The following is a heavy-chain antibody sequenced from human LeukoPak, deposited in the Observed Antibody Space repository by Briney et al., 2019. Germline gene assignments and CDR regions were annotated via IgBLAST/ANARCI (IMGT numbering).Heavy chain of an antibody. Sequence: SETLSLTCIVSGGSISSRSYYWSWIRQPPGKGLEWIGSIYYSGITYHNPSLKSRVTISVDTSKNQFSLKLSSVTAADTAVYYCARGAVVVVAATSSTYYYYGMDVWGQGTTVTVSS. D-gene: IGHD2-15*01. V-gene: IGHV4-39*07. CDR1: GGSISSRSYY. CDR2: IYYSGIT. J-gene: IGHJ6*02. CDR3: ARGAVVVVAATSSTYYYYGMDV.